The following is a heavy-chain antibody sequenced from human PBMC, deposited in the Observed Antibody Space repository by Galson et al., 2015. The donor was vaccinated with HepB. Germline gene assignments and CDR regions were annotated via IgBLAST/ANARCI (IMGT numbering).Heavy chain of an antibody. J-gene: IGHJ4*02. V-gene: IGHV3-74*01. D-gene: IGHD1-26*01. Sequence: SLRLSCAASGFTSSSYWMHWVRQAPGKGLVWVSRINSDGSSTSYADSVKGRFTISRDNAKNTLYLQMNSLRAEDTAAYYCARDVGTLYSGSYRGFDYWGQGTLVTVSS. CDR1: GFTSSSYW. CDR2: INSDGSST. CDR3: ARDVGTLYSGSYRGFDY.